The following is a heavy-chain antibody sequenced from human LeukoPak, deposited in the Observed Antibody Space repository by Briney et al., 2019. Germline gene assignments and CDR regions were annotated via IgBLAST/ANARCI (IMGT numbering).Heavy chain of an antibody. J-gene: IGHJ6*03. V-gene: IGHV3-23*01. D-gene: IGHD2-2*01. CDR2: ISGRGGST. CDR3: AKATYCSSSSCKPGLYYYYYMDV. CDR1: GFTFSSYG. Sequence: GGTLRLSCAASGFTFSSYGMSWVRQAPGKGLEWVSAISGRGGSTYYADSVKGRFTISRDNSKNTLYLQMNSLRVEDTAVYYCAKATYCSSSSCKPGLYYYYYMDVWGKGTTVTVSS.